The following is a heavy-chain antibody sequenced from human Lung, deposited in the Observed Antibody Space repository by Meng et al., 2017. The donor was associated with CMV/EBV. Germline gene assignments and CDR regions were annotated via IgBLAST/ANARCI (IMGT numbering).Heavy chain of an antibody. Sequence: QXXXLTXXIPGDSVSSNSAAWNWIRQSPSRGLEWLGRTYYRSKRYNDYAVSVNSRITINPDTSKNPFYLQLNTVTPEDTAVYYCARERLGYHYKGFDPWGQGXLVTVSS. CDR1: GDSVSSNSAA. CDR3: ARERLGYHYKGFDP. V-gene: IGHV6-1*01. D-gene: IGHD2-15*01. CDR2: TYYRSKRYN. J-gene: IGHJ5*02.